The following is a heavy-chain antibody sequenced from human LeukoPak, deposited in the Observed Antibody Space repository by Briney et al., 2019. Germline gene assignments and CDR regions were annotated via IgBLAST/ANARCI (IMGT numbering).Heavy chain of an antibody. Sequence: GGSLRLSCAASGFTFNNYALTWVRQTPGKGLECVSSISGDGVSPYYVDSVRGRFTISRDNSKNTLYLQMNSLRAEDTAVYYCARSKPLVPAAMGFDYWGQGTLVTVSS. CDR1: GFTFNNYA. CDR3: ARSKPLVPAAMGFDY. J-gene: IGHJ4*02. CDR2: ISGDGVSP. V-gene: IGHV3-23*01. D-gene: IGHD2-2*01.